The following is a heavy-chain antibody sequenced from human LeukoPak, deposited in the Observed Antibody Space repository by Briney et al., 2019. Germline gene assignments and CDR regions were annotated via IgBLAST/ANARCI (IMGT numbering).Heavy chain of an antibody. CDR2: INHSGST. D-gene: IGHD5-12*01. CDR3: ARVAPATNGMDV. V-gene: IGHV4-34*01. Sequence: PSETLSLTCAVYGGSFSGYYWSWIRQPPGKGLEWIGEINHSGSTNYNPSLKSRVTISVDTSKNQFSLKLSSVTAADTAVYYCARVAPATNGMDVWGQGTTVTVSS. J-gene: IGHJ6*02. CDR1: GGSFSGYY.